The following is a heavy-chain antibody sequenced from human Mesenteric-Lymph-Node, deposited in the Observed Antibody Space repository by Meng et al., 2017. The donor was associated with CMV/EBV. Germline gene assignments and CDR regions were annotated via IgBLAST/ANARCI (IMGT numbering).Heavy chain of an antibody. Sequence: GGSLRLSCAASGFTVSSYYMSWVRQAPGKGLEWVSVIYSGGSTYYADTVKGRFTISRDNSKNTLYLQMNSLGAEDTAVYYCVRTIPPDYWGQGTLVTVSS. CDR2: IYSGGST. CDR3: VRTIPPDY. J-gene: IGHJ4*02. D-gene: IGHD3-3*01. CDR1: GFTVSSYY. V-gene: IGHV3-66*02.